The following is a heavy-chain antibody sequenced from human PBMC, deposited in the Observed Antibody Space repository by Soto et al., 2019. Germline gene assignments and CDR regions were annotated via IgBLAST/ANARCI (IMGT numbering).Heavy chain of an antibody. V-gene: IGHV3-30*18. CDR3: AKEMYPRTVLDSSSPWGDY. Sequence: QVQLVESGGGVAQPGRSLRLSCAVSGFTFSDYGMHWVRQAPGKGLEWVAVVSYDGSYKYYADSVKGRFTVSRDLSGNTLFLQMNSRRLEDTAVYFCAKEMYPRTVLDSSSPWGDYWCQGTLVAVSS. CDR2: VSYDGSYK. D-gene: IGHD6-6*01. J-gene: IGHJ4*02. CDR1: GFTFSDYG.